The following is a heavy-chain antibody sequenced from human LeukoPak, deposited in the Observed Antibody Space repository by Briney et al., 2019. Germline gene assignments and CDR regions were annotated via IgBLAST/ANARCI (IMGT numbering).Heavy chain of an antibody. Sequence: ASVKVSCKASGYTFTSYGISWVRQAPGQGLEWMGWISAYNGNTNYAQKLQGRVTMTTDTSTSTAYMELRSLRSDDTAVYYCACERLGGAYYYYMDVWGKGTTVTVSS. D-gene: IGHD1-26*01. CDR1: GYTFTSYG. CDR3: ACERLGGAYYYYMDV. CDR2: ISAYNGNT. V-gene: IGHV1-18*01. J-gene: IGHJ6*03.